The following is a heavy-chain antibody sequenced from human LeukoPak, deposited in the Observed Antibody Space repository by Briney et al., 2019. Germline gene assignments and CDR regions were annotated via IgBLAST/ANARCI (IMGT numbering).Heavy chain of an antibody. CDR2: INHDGSES. J-gene: IGHJ6*03. CDR1: EFEPTYFW. Sequence: GGSLRLSCVALEFEPTYFWMTWVRRAPGKGLECVANINHDGSESFYLDSVRGRFTISRDNAKKSLYLQMNSLRAEDTAVYYCATFVGTVSGSYTVPGGLLVWGKGTTVSASS. V-gene: IGHV3-7*01. D-gene: IGHD3-16*02. CDR3: ATFVGTVSGSYTVPGGLLV.